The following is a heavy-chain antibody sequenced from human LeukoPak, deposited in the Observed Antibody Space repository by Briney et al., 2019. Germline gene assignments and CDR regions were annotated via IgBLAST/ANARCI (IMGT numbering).Heavy chain of an antibody. V-gene: IGHV1-69*05. D-gene: IGHD3-22*01. J-gene: IGHJ4*02. CDR1: GGTFNSYA. CDR3: ARGVGYYDSSGYYYGWYFDY. CDR2: IIPIFGTA. Sequence: SSVKVSCKASGGTFNSYAISGVRQAPGQGLEWMGRIIPIFGTANYAQKFQGRVTITTDESTSTAYMELSSLRSEDTAVYYCARGVGYYDSSGYYYGWYFDYWGQGTLVTVSS.